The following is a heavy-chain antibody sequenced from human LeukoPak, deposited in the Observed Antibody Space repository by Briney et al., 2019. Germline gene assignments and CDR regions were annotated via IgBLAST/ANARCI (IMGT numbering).Heavy chain of an antibody. CDR2: IYTTGRT. CDR1: VVSIRSYW. Sequence: SETLSLTCDVSVVSIRSYWWSWVRKPAGKGLEWIGRIYTTGRTNYSPSFQSRVTMSIDMSSNQFSLTLTSVTDADTAVYYCARSGYTISAYHSDFWGQGAPVTVSS. V-gene: IGHV4-4*07. CDR3: ARSGYTISAYHSDF. J-gene: IGHJ4*02. D-gene: IGHD5-18*01.